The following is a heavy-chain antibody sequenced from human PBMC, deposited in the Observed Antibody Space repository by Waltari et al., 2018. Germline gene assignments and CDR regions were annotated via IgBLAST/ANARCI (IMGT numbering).Heavy chain of an antibody. Sequence: QVQLVQSGAEVKKPGASVKVSCKASGYTFTSYGISWVRQAPGQGLEWMGWISAYNGNTNYAQKLQGRVTMTTDTSTSTAYMELRSLRSDDTAVYYCARDPPFDYDFWSGPLYHYYYMDVWGKGTTVTISS. CDR3: ARDPPFDYDFWSGPLYHYYYMDV. J-gene: IGHJ6*03. D-gene: IGHD3-3*01. CDR2: ISAYNGNT. V-gene: IGHV1-18*01. CDR1: GYTFTSYG.